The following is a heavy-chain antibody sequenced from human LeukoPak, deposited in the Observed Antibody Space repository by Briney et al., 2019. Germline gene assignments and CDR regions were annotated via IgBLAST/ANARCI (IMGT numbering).Heavy chain of an antibody. D-gene: IGHD6-19*01. V-gene: IGHV3-30*18. CDR3: AKDEGIAVAGTFDY. CDR2: ISYDGSNK. Sequence: GRSLRLSCAASGFTFSSYGMHWVRQAPGEGLEWVAVISYDGSNKYYADSVKGRFTISRDNSKNTLYLQMNSLRAEDTAVYYCAKDEGIAVAGTFDYWGQGTLVTVSS. CDR1: GFTFSSYG. J-gene: IGHJ4*02.